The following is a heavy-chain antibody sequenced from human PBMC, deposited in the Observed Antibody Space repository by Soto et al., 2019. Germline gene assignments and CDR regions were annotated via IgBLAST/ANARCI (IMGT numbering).Heavy chain of an antibody. Sequence: ASVKVSCKASGYTFTYRYLHWVRQAPGQALEWMGWITPFNGNTNYAQKFQDRVTITRDRSMSTAYMELSSLRSEDTAVYYCARDAYYYDSSGYPDYLGQGHLITVAS. J-gene: IGHJ4*02. CDR1: GYTFTYRY. V-gene: IGHV1-45*02. CDR3: ARDAYYYDSSGYPDY. CDR2: ITPFNGNT. D-gene: IGHD3-22*01.